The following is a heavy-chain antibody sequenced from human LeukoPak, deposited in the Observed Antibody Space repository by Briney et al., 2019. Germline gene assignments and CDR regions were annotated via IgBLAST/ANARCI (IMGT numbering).Heavy chain of an antibody. J-gene: IGHJ6*03. Sequence: PGGSLRLSCAASGFTFSSYGMHWVRQAPGKGLEWVAVIWYDGSNKYYADSVKGRFTISRDNSKNTLYLQMNSPRAEDTAVYYCARGYCSGGSCYYYYYYMDVWGKGTTVTVSS. V-gene: IGHV3-33*01. CDR1: GFTFSSYG. CDR3: ARGYCSGGSCYYYYYYMDV. D-gene: IGHD2-15*01. CDR2: IWYDGSNK.